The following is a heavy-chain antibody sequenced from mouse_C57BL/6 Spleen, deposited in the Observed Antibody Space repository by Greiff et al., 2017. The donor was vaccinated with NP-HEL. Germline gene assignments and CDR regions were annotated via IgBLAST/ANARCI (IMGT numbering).Heavy chain of an antibody. V-gene: IGHV1-64*01. CDR3: AREDYGNPDD. J-gene: IGHJ2*01. D-gene: IGHD2-1*01. Sequence: QVQLQQPGAELVKPGASVKLSCKASGYTFTSYWMHWVKQRPGQGLEWIGMIHPNSGSTNYNEKFKSKATLTVDKSSSTAYMQLSSLTSEDSAVYYCAREDYGNPDDWGQGTTLTVSS. CDR1: GYTFTSYW. CDR2: IHPNSGST.